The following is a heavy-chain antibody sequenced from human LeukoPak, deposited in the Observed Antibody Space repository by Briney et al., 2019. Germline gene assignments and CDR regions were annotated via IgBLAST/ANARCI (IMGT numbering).Heavy chain of an antibody. CDR2: INWNGGSI. Sequence: GGSLRLSCEASGFTFDNSGMSWVRQVPGKGLEWVSGINWNGGSIGYADSVKGRYTISRDNSKNTLYLQMNSLRVGDTAVYYCVRGPYCSGGSCYGHFDYWGQGTLVTASS. CDR3: VRGPYCSGGSCYGHFDY. CDR1: GFTFDNSG. V-gene: IGHV3-20*04. D-gene: IGHD2-15*01. J-gene: IGHJ4*02.